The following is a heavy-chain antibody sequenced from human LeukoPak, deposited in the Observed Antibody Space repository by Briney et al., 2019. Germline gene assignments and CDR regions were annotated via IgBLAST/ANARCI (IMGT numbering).Heavy chain of an antibody. Sequence: GGSLRLSCAASGFTFSRYWMSWVRQAPGKGLEWVANIKQDGSEKYYVDSVKGRFTISRDNAKNSVYLQMNSLRAEDTAVYYCARDGGSYHFDYWGQGTLVTVSS. CDR1: GFTFSRYW. CDR3: ARDGGSYHFDY. D-gene: IGHD2-15*01. CDR2: IKQDGSEK. J-gene: IGHJ4*02. V-gene: IGHV3-7*04.